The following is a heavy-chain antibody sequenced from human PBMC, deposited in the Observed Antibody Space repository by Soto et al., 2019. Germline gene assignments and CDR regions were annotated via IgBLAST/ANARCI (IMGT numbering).Heavy chain of an antibody. Sequence: QVQLVQSGAEMKKPGSSVTVSCQSSGGTFNTYAMNWVRQAPGQGPEWMGDISPMFGAANYAPKFQGRVTITADESTGTSYMQLSRLTSEDTALYFCAREVQVHTPAFVYWGQGTLVTVSS. CDR2: ISPMFGAA. D-gene: IGHD3-10*01. J-gene: IGHJ4*02. CDR1: GGTFNTYA. V-gene: IGHV1-69*19. CDR3: AREVQVHTPAFVY.